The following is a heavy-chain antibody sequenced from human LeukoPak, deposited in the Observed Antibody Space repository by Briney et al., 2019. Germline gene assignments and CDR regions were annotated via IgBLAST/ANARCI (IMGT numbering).Heavy chain of an antibody. Sequence: GGSLRLSCAASGLTVSSNYMSWVRQAPGRGLEWVSVIYSGDSTYYADSVKGRFTISRDDSKNTLYLQMNSLKTEDTAVYYCTTEGGIAARGVDYWGQGTLVTVSS. CDR1: GLTVSSNY. CDR2: IYSGDST. V-gene: IGHV3-66*01. D-gene: IGHD6-6*01. J-gene: IGHJ4*02. CDR3: TTEGGIAARGVDY.